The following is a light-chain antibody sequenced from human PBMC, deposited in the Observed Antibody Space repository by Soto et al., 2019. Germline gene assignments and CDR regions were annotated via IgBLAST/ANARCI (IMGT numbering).Light chain of an antibody. J-gene: IGLJ1*01. CDR3: SSYAGGNRV. Sequence: QSALTQPPSASGSPGQSVTISCTGISSDVGHYNYASWYQQHPGKAPKLMIYEVSKRPSGVPDRFSGSKSGNTASLTVSRLQAEDEADYYCSSYAGGNRVFGTGTKVTVL. V-gene: IGLV2-8*01. CDR2: EVS. CDR1: SSDVGHYNY.